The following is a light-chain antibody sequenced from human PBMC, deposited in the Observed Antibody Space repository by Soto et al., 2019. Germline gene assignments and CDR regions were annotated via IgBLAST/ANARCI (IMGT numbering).Light chain of an antibody. CDR3: HQYDGSPIT. Sequence: EIVLTQSPGTLSLSPGERATLSCRASQTVTRSYLAWYQHKPGQAPRLLISGIARRAPGIPDRFSGDGSGTDVTLTISRLEHEDYAVYYCHQYDGSPITFGQGTRLEI. CDR2: GIA. V-gene: IGKV3-20*01. J-gene: IGKJ5*01. CDR1: QTVTRSY.